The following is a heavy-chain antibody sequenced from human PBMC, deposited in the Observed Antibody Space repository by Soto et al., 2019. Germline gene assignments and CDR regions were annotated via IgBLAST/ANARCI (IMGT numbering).Heavy chain of an antibody. CDR1: GGSVTSNNYF. D-gene: IGHD6-19*01. CDR2: IDYSGST. Sequence: SETLSLTCTVSGGSVTSNNYFWSWIRQPPGKGLEWIGYIDYSGSTKYNPSLDSRVTISKSQFSLRLSSVTAVDTAVYYCARLLKRTTGWLYFDYWGQGTLVTVS. V-gene: IGHV4-61*01. J-gene: IGHJ4*02. CDR3: ARLLKRTTGWLYFDY.